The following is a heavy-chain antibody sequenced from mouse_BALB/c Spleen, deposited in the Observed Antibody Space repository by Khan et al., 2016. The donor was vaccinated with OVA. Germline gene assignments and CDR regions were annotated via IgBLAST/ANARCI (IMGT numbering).Heavy chain of an antibody. Sequence: EVQLQESGPGLVKPSQSLSLTCTVTGYSITSDYAWNWIRQFPGNKLEWMGYISYSGSTNYNPALKSRISITRDTSKNQFFLQLNSVTTEDTATYYCARGGSRYNYAMDYWGQGTPFTVSS. J-gene: IGHJ4*01. CDR3: ARGGSRYNYAMDY. V-gene: IGHV3-2*02. CDR1: GYSITSDYA. CDR2: ISYSGST. D-gene: IGHD1-1*02.